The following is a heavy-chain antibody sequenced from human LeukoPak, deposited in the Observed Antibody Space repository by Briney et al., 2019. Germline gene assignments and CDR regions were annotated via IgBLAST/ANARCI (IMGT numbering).Heavy chain of an antibody. D-gene: IGHD3-10*01. CDR3: ATEGGSGSYYGDDAFDM. V-gene: IGHV3-15*01. CDR2: VKSKADDGTT. CDR1: GFTSSSYA. J-gene: IGHJ3*02. Sequence: PGGSLRLSCEASGFTSSSYAMSWVRQAPGKGLEWVGRVKSKADDGTTDYAAPVQGRFTISRDDSKNTLSLQMNSLKTEDTAVYYCATEGGSGSYYGDDAFDMWGQGTMVTVSS.